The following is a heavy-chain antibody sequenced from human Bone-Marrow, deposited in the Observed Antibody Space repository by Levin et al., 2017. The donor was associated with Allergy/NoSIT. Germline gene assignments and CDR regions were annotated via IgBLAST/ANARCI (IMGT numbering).Heavy chain of an antibody. D-gene: IGHD3-16*02. CDR2: ISAYNGNT. Sequence: PGESLKISCKASGYTFTSYGISWVRQAPGQGLEWMGWISAYNGNTNYAQKLQGRVTMTTDTSTSTAYMELRSLRSDDTAVYYCARVEHDYIWGSYRYDYWGQGTLVTVSS. J-gene: IGHJ4*02. V-gene: IGHV1-18*01. CDR1: GYTFTSYG. CDR3: ARVEHDYIWGSYRYDY.